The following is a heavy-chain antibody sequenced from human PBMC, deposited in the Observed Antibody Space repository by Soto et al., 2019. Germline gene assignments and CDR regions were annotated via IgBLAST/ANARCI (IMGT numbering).Heavy chain of an antibody. V-gene: IGHV3-30*18. J-gene: IGHJ4*02. Sequence: QPGGSLRLSCAASGFTFSSYGMHWVRQAPGKGLEWVAVISYDGSNKYYADSVKGRFTISRDNSKNTLYLQMNSLRAEDTAVYYCAKDSVAGGFFDYWGQGTLVTVSS. CDR1: GFTFSSYG. D-gene: IGHD6-19*01. CDR3: AKDSVAGGFFDY. CDR2: ISYDGSNK.